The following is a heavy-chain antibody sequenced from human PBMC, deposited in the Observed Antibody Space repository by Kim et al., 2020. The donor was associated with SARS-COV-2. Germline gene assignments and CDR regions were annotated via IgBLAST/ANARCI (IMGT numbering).Heavy chain of an antibody. D-gene: IGHD4-17*01. Sequence: SVKVSCKASGFTFTSSAVQWVRQARGQRLEWIGWIVVGSGNTNYAQKFQERVTITRDMSTSTAYMELSSLRSEDTAVYYCAADRGYGDYGGRLFDYWGQGTLVTVSS. CDR3: AADRGYGDYGGRLFDY. J-gene: IGHJ4*02. CDR2: IVVGSGNT. V-gene: IGHV1-58*01. CDR1: GFTFTSSA.